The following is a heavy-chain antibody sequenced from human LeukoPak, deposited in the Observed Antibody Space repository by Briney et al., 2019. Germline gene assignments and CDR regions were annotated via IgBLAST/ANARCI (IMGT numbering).Heavy chain of an antibody. D-gene: IGHD3-3*01. CDR3: ARGNYDFWSATDY. CDR1: GFTFSSYA. CDR2: ISYDGSNK. V-gene: IGHV3-30-3*01. J-gene: IGHJ4*02. Sequence: GGSLRLSCAASGFTFSSYAMHWVRQAPGKGLEWVAVISYDGSNKYYGDSVKGRFTISRDNSKNTLYLQMNSLRAEDTAVYYCARGNYDFWSATDYWGQGTLVTVSS.